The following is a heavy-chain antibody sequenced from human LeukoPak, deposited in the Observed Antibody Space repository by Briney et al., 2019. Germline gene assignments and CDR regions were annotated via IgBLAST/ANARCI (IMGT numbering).Heavy chain of an antibody. CDR3: AREADGRSSSSYYYYMDV. CDR2: ISSSGSTI. D-gene: IGHD6-6*01. V-gene: IGHV3-48*03. J-gene: IGHJ6*03. Sequence: GGSLRLSCAASGFTFSSYEMNWVRQAPGKGLEWVSYISSSGSTIYYADSVKGRFTISRDNAKNSLYLQMNSLRADDTAVYYCAREADGRSSSSYYYYMDVWGKGTTVTVSS. CDR1: GFTFSSYE.